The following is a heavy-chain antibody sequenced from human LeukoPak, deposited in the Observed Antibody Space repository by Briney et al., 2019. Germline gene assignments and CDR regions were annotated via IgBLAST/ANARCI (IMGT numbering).Heavy chain of an antibody. Sequence: PGGSLRLSCAASGFTFSSYGMHWVRQAPGKGLEWVAVISYDGSNKYYADSVKGRFTISRDNSKNPLYLQMNSLRAEDTAVYNCGKVFGFTTGWSFDRWVQRTQLSVSS. V-gene: IGHV3-30*18. J-gene: IGHJ5*02. CDR3: GKVFGFTTGWSFDR. D-gene: IGHD6-19*01. CDR1: GFTFSSYG. CDR2: ISYDGSNK.